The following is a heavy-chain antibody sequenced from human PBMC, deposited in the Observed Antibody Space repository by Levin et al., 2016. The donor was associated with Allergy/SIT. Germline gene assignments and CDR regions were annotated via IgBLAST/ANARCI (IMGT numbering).Heavy chain of an antibody. V-gene: IGHV1-69*02. CDR2: IIPILGIA. CDR1: GGTFSSYT. CDR3: AIVDLGYSYGYFDY. J-gene: IGHJ4*02. Sequence: SVKVSCKASGGTFSSYTISWVRQAPGQGLEWMGRIIPILGIANYAQKFQGRVTITADKSTSTAYMELSSLRSEDTAVYYCAIVDLGYSYGYFDYWGQGTLVTVSS. D-gene: IGHD5-18*01.